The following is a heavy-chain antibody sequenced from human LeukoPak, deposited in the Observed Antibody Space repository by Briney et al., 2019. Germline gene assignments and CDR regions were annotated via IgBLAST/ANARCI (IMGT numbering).Heavy chain of an antibody. J-gene: IGHJ6*03. V-gene: IGHV3-9*01. D-gene: IGHD3-10*01. CDR1: GFTFDDYA. CDR3: ARVSTDYYGSGSYYLRYYYMDV. CDR2: ISWNSGSI. Sequence: GRSLRLSCAASGFTFDDYAMHWVRQAPGKGLEWVSGISWNSGSIGYADSVEGRFTISRDNAKNSLYLQMNSLRAEDTAVYYCARVSTDYYGSGSYYLRYYYMDVWGKGTTVTVSS.